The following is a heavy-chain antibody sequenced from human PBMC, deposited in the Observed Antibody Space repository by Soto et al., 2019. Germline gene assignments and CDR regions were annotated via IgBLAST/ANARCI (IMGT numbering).Heavy chain of an antibody. V-gene: IGHV3-48*03. Sequence: RLSCAASGFTFSSYEMNWVRQAPGKGLEWVSYISSSGSTIYYADSVKGRFTISRDNAKNSLYLQMNRLRAEDTAVYYCARVWDSGLPRSDYGMDVWGQGTTVTVSS. J-gene: IGHJ6*02. CDR2: ISSSGSTI. D-gene: IGHD5-12*01. CDR3: ARVWDSGLPRSDYGMDV. CDR1: GFTFSSYE.